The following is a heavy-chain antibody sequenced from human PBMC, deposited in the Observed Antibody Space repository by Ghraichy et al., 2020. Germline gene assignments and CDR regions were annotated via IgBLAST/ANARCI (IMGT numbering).Heavy chain of an antibody. Sequence: SETLSLTCTVSGGSISSVGYYWSWIRQHPGKGLECIGYIYNSGTTYYNPSLKSRVTISVETSKNQFSLELSSVTAADTAVYYCARNRGSSWASPFGYCGQGTLVTVSS. CDR2: IYNSGTT. V-gene: IGHV4-31*03. CDR3: ARNRGSSWASPFGY. J-gene: IGHJ4*02. CDR1: GGSISSVGYY. D-gene: IGHD6-13*01.